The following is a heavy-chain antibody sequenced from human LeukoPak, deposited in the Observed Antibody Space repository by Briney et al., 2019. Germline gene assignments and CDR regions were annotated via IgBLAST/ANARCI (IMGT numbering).Heavy chain of an antibody. Sequence: PSETLSLTCTISADSISSYYWSWIRQPAREGLEWIGRISTSGNTNCNPSLKSRVTMSIDTSKKQFSLRLTSVTAADTAVYYCARSAIDAFDIWGQGTMVTVSS. D-gene: IGHD6-25*01. J-gene: IGHJ3*02. CDR1: ADSISSYY. CDR3: ARSAIDAFDI. CDR2: ISTSGNT. V-gene: IGHV4-4*07.